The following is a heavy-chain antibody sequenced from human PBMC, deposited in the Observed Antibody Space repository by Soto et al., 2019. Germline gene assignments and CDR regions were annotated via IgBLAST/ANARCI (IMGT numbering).Heavy chain of an antibody. CDR2: ISPYSGKT. Sequence: QVQLVQSGAEVKKPGASVKVSCKASGYTFTNYGIAWVRQAPGQGLEWMGWISPYSGKTDYRQNLQGRVTMTADTSTTTAYMELMSLRSDDTAVYYCTRDRLTLTTSLIFDFWGQGTLVTVSS. D-gene: IGHD3-9*01. CDR1: GYTFTNYG. V-gene: IGHV1-18*01. J-gene: IGHJ4*02. CDR3: TRDRLTLTTSLIFDF.